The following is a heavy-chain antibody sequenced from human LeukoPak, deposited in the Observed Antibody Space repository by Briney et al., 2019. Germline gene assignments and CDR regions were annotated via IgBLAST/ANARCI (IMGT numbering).Heavy chain of an antibody. CDR1: GFTFSSYG. V-gene: IGHV3-30*18. D-gene: IGHD2-21*02. J-gene: IGHJ4*02. CDR3: ANICGGDCYGERYYFDY. Sequence: GGSLRLSCAASGFTFSSYGMHWVRQAPGKGLEWVAVISYDGSNKYYADSVKGRFTISRDNSKNTLYLQMNSLRAEDTAVYYCANICGGDCYGERYYFDYWGQGTLVTVSS. CDR2: ISYDGSNK.